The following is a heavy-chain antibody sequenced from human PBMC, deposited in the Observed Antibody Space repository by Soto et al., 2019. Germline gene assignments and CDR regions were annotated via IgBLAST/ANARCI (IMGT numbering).Heavy chain of an antibody. D-gene: IGHD6-19*01. J-gene: IGHJ4*02. CDR1: GGSISSYGSGGHY. Sequence: QVQLQESGPGLVKPSQTLSLTCTVSGGSISSYGSGGHYWSWIRQHPGKGLEWIGYMYSSGSTYYTPSLKSRVTTSRDTSENQFSLNLRSVTAADTAVYYCARDDGALAVNDCGQGTLVTVSS. V-gene: IGHV4-31*03. CDR3: ARDDGALAVND. CDR2: MYSSGST.